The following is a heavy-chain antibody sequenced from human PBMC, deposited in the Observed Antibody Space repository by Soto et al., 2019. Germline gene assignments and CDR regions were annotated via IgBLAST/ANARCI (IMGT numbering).Heavy chain of an antibody. CDR2: ISAYNGNT. CDR1: GYTFTSYG. Sequence: ASVKVSCKASGYTFTSYGISWVRQAPGQGLEWMGWISAYNGNTNYAQKLQGRVTMTTDTSTSTAYMELRSLRSDDTAVYYCARVVVDYGDYVADYYYYMDVWGKGTTVTVSS. V-gene: IGHV1-18*01. D-gene: IGHD4-17*01. CDR3: ARVVVDYGDYVADYYYYMDV. J-gene: IGHJ6*03.